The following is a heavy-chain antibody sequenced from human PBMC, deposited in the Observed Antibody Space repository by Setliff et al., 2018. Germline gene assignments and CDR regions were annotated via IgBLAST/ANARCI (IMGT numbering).Heavy chain of an antibody. J-gene: IGHJ5*02. CDR1: GFTFSPYI. V-gene: IGHV3-33*06. Sequence: PGGSLRLSCAASGFTFSPYIIHWVRQAPGKGLAWVAVIWYDGSNKYYADSVKGRFNISRDNSKNTLYLQMNSLRAEDTAVYYCAKNGFGVVALGVNNWFDPWGQGTLVTVSS. CDR2: IWYDGSNK. CDR3: AKNGFGVVALGVNNWFDP. D-gene: IGHD3-10*01.